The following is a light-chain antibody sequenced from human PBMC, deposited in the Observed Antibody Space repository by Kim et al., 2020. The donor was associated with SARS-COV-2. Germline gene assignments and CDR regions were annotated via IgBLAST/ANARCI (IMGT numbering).Light chain of an antibody. J-gene: IGLJ3*02. Sequence: SYELTQPPSVSVSPGQTATITCSGDKLGDKFACWYQQKPGQSPVLVIYQDSKRTSGIPERFSGSNSGNNVTLTISGIQAMDEADYYCQARDSITPWVFGG. V-gene: IGLV3-1*01. CDR3: QARDSITPWV. CDR2: QDS. CDR1: KLGDKF.